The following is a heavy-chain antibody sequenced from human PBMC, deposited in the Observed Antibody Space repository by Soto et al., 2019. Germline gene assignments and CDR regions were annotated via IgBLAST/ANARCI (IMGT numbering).Heavy chain of an antibody. Sequence: SVKVSCKASGFTFTSSAMQWVRQARGQRLEWIGWIVVGSGNTNYAQKFQERVTITRDMSTSTAYMELSSLRSEDTAVYYCAAARDWNDSYYSYYTDVWGKGTTVTVSS. CDR2: IVVGSGNT. CDR3: AAARDWNDSYYSYYTDV. J-gene: IGHJ6*03. D-gene: IGHD1-1*01. CDR1: GFTFTSSA. V-gene: IGHV1-58*02.